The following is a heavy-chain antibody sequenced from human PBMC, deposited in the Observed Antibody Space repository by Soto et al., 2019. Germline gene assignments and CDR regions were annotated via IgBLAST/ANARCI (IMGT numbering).Heavy chain of an antibody. J-gene: IGHJ6*02. CDR1: GYTFSSYD. CDR3: ARGLQSYYSYYGMDV. V-gene: IGHV1-8*01. CDR2: MNPNSGNT. Sequence: QVQLVQSGAEVKKPGASVKVSCKASGYTFSSYDINWVRQATGQGLEWMGWMNPNSGNTGYAQKFQGRVTMTRNTSISAAYMELSSLRSEDTAVYYCARGLQSYYSYYGMDVWGQGTTVSVSS. D-gene: IGHD6-19*01.